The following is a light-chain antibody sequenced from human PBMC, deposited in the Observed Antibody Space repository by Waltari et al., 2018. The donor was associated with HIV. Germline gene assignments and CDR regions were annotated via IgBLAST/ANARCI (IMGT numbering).Light chain of an antibody. V-gene: IGLV1-47*01. CDR2: RNN. CDR1: NSNVRNNY. J-gene: IGLJ2*01. Sequence: QSLLAQPRSVSGTPGQRVNISCSGSNSNVRNNYVYWYQQFPGVAPKLLIYRNNQRPSGVPDRFSGSKSGTSASLAISGLRTEDEGDYYCAAWDDRLSGRLFGGGTKVTVL. CDR3: AAWDDRLSGRL.